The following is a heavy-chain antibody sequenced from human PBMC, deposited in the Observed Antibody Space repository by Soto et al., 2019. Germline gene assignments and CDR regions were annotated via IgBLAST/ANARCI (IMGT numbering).Heavy chain of an antibody. Sequence: ASVKVSCKDSGYTFTSFDINWVGQATGQGLEWMGCMNPTSGNPGHAQKLPGRGTMARNTTRSTGYMELRSLRSEDTAVYYCASGYYVVLTGYDYYGIDVWG. V-gene: IGHV1-8*01. J-gene: IGHJ6*02. CDR3: ASGYYVVLTGYDYYGIDV. D-gene: IGHD3-9*01. CDR2: MNPTSGNP. CDR1: GYTFTSFD.